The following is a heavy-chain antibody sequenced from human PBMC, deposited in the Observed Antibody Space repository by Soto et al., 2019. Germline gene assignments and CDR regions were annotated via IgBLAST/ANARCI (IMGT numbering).Heavy chain of an antibody. D-gene: IGHD3-22*01. CDR2: IIPIFGTA. Sequence: SVNVYCKAAGGAFSIYAISWVRQAPRQGLEWMGGIIPIFGTASYAQKFQGRVTITADESTSTAYMELSSLRSEDTAVYYCASPNYYDSSGSQDFDYWGQGTLVTVSS. V-gene: IGHV1-69*13. J-gene: IGHJ4*02. CDR3: ASPNYYDSSGSQDFDY. CDR1: GGAFSIYA.